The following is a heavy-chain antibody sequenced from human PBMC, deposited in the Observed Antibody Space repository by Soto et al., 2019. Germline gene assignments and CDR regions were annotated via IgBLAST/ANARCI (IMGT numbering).Heavy chain of an antibody. CDR2: ISGSSDYM. V-gene: IGHV3-21*01. CDR1: GFTFSTYT. CDR3: ARERSTGWFYFDY. J-gene: IGHJ4*01. Sequence: PVGSLRLSCAASGFTFSTYTMNWVRQAPGRGPEWVASISGSSDYMYYSDSVKGRFTISRDNTRNSLYLQMSSLRVEDTAIYYCARERSTGWFYFDYWGRGTLVTVSS. D-gene: IGHD6-19*01.